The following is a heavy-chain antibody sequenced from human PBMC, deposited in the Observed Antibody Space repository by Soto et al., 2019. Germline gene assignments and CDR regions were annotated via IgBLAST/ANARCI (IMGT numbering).Heavy chain of an antibody. CDR1: GGSISSGEYY. J-gene: IGHJ6*02. Sequence: PSETLSLTCTVSGGSISSGEYYWTWIRQPPGKGLEWIGYISYSGSTHYSPSLKSRVSITVDTSKNQFSLNLASVSAEDTAVYYCARTSLTIFGPSNDYYGMGVWGLGTKVTVSS. CDR2: ISYSGST. V-gene: IGHV4-30-4*01. D-gene: IGHD3-3*01. CDR3: ARTSLTIFGPSNDYYGMGV.